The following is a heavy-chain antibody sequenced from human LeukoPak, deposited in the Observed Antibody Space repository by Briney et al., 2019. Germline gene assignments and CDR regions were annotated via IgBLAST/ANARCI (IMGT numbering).Heavy chain of an antibody. D-gene: IGHD3-10*01. CDR2: INACNGNT. J-gene: IGHJ4*02. CDR3: ARGRLLWFGELLYDPRIDY. V-gene: IGHV1-3*01. CDR1: GYTFTSYA. Sequence: ASVTVSCKASGYTFTSYAMHWVRQAPGQRLEWMGWINACNGNTKYSQKFQGRVTITRDTSASTAYMELSSLRSEDTAVYYCARGRLLWFGELLYDPRIDYWGQGTLVTVSS.